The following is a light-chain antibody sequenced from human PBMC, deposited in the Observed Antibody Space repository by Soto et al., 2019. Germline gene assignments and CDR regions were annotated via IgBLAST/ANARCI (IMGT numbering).Light chain of an antibody. CDR2: DVR. Sequence: QSVLTQPASVSGSPGQSITISCTGTSSDVGGYNYVSWYQQHPGKAPKLMIYDVRNRPSGVSNRFSGSKSGNTASLTIAGLQAEDEADYYGSSYTSSSPLNWVFGGGTKVTVL. CDR1: SSDVGGYNY. CDR3: SSYTSSSPLNWV. V-gene: IGLV2-14*01. J-gene: IGLJ3*02.